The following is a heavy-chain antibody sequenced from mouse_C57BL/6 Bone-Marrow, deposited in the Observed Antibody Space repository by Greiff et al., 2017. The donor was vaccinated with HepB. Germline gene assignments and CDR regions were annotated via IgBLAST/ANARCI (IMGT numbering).Heavy chain of an antibody. CDR2: IRLKSDNYAT. V-gene: IGHV6-3*01. D-gene: IGHD2-4*01. CDR3: TGPYEYDDDAAWFAY. CDR1: GFTFSNYW. Sequence: DVKLQESGGGLVQPGGSMKLSCVASGFTFSNYWMNWVRQSPEKGLEWVAQIRLKSDNYATHYAESVKGRFTISRDDSKSSVYLQMNNLRAEDTGIYYCTGPYEYDDDAAWFAYWGQGTLVTVSA. J-gene: IGHJ3*01.